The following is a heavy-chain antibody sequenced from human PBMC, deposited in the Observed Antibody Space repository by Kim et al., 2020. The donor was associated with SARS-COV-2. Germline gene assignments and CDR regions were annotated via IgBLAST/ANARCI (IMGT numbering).Heavy chain of an antibody. CDR3: ARRVLTTATRGEFDY. CDR1: GSSFTSYW. J-gene: IGHJ4*02. D-gene: IGHD4-17*01. Sequence: GESLKISCKGSGSSFTSYWIGWVRQMPGKGLEWMGIIYPGDSDTRYSPSFQGQVTISADKSISTAYLQWSSLKASDTAMYYCARRVLTTATRGEFDYWGQGTLVTVSS. CDR2: IYPGDSDT. V-gene: IGHV5-51*03.